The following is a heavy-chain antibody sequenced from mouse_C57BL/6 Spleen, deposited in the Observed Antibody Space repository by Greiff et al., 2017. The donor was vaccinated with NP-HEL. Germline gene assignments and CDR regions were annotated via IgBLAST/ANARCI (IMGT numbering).Heavy chain of an antibody. CDR3: TRGGGSLDWYFDV. D-gene: IGHD1-1*02. J-gene: IGHJ1*03. CDR2: IDPETGGT. CDR1: GYTFTDYE. V-gene: IGHV1-15*01. Sequence: QVQLQQSGAELVRPGASVTLSCKASGYTFTDYEMHWVKQTPVHGLEWIGAIDPETGGTAYNQKFKGKAILTADKSSSTAYMELRSLTSEDSAVYYCTRGGGSLDWYFDVWGTGTTVTVSS.